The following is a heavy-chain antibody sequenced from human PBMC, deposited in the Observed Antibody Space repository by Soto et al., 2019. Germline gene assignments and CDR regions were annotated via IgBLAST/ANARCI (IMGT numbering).Heavy chain of an antibody. V-gene: IGHV1-69*12. CDR2: IIPIFGTA. CDR3: ARERYGDHLYYYGMDV. Sequence: QVQLVQSGAEVKKPGSSVKVSCKASGGTFSSYAISWVRQAPGQGLEWMGGIIPIFGTANYAQKFQGRVTMTAAESTSTAYMELSSLRSEDTAVYYCARERYGDHLYYYGMDVWGQGTTVTVSS. D-gene: IGHD4-17*01. CDR1: GGTFSSYA. J-gene: IGHJ6*02.